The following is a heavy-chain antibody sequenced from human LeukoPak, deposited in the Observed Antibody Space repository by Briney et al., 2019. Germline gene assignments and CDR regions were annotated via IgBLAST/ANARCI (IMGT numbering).Heavy chain of an antibody. J-gene: IGHJ4*02. CDR2: ISYDGSNK. D-gene: IGHD3-3*01. Sequence: GGSLRLSCAASGFTFSSYAMHWVRQAPGKGLEWVAVISYDGSNKYYADSVKGRFTISRDNSKNTLYLQMNSLRAEDTAVYYCARAQGTRSGFDYWGQGTLVTVSS. CDR1: GFTFSSYA. CDR3: ARAQGTRSGFDY. V-gene: IGHV3-30-3*01.